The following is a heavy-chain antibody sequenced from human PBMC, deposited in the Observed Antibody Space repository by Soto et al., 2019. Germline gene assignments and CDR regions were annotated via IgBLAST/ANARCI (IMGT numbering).Heavy chain of an antibody. V-gene: IGHV4-59*01. CDR3: AAGEASSRNLAPYYLDF. D-gene: IGHD6-13*01. CDR1: GGSMRNYF. J-gene: IGHJ4*02. CDR2: IHYSGTT. Sequence: PSETLSLTCTASGGSMRNYFWTWIRQPPGKGLEWIGYIHYSGTTSFFPSYNPSLRSRVTISEDTSKNQFPLKLLSVTTADTAVYFCAAGEASSRNLAPYYLDFWGQGTLVTVS.